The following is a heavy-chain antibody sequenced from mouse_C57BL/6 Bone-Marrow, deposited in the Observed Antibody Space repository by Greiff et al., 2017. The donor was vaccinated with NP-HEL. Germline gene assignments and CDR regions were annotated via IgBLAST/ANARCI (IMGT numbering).Heavy chain of an antibody. CDR3: ASGFEFITTVVNFDY. D-gene: IGHD1-1*01. CDR1: GYAFSSSW. CDR2: IYPGDGDT. V-gene: IGHV1-82*01. J-gene: IGHJ2*01. Sequence: QVQLKESGPELVKPGASVKISCKASGYAFSSSWMNWVKQRPGKGLEWIGRIYPGDGDTNYNGKFKGKATLTADKSSSTAYMQLSSLTSEDSAVYFCASGFEFITTVVNFDYWGQGTTLTVSS.